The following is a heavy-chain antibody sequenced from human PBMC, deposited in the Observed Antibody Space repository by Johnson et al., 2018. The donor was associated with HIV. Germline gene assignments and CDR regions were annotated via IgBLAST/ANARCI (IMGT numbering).Heavy chain of an antibody. Sequence: QVQLVESGGGVVQPGKSLTLSCVASGLSFSNFGIHWVRQAPGKGPEWVAVISYDGSNKYHADSVKGRLTISRDNSKNTLFLQMNSLRVDDTAVYYCARASGFDMWGQGTMVTVSS. D-gene: IGHD1-26*01. CDR1: GLSFSNFG. J-gene: IGHJ3*02. CDR3: ARASGFDM. V-gene: IGHV3-30*03. CDR2: ISYDGSNK.